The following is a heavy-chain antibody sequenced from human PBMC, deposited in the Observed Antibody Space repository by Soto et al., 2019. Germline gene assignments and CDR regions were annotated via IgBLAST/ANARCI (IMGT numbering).Heavy chain of an antibody. V-gene: IGHV3-30-3*01. D-gene: IGHD3-10*01. CDR2: ISYDGSNK. CDR3: AREYGYYGFDY. J-gene: IGHJ4*02. Sequence: QVQLVESGGGVVQPGRSLRLSCAASGFTFSSYAMHWVRQAPGKGLEWVAVISYDGSNKYSADSVKGRFTISRDNSKNTLYLQMNSLRAEDTAVYYCAREYGYYGFDYWGQGTLVTVSS. CDR1: GFTFSSYA.